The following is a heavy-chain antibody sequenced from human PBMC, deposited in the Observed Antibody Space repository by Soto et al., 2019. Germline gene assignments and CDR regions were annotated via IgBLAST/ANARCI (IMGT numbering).Heavy chain of an antibody. CDR3: AYYYDTSAYFDH. D-gene: IGHD3-22*01. J-gene: IGHJ4*02. Sequence: PSETLSLTCTVSGVSINTGGYYWSWIRQLPGKGLEWIGYIYYSGTTYYNSSLRSRVTISVDTSQNRFSLKMTSVTAADTAMYYCAYYYDTSAYFDHWGQGTLVTVSS. CDR2: IYYSGTT. CDR1: GVSINTGGYY. V-gene: IGHV4-31*03.